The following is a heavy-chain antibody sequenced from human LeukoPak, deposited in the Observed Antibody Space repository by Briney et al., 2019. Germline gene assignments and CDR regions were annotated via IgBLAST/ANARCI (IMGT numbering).Heavy chain of an antibody. CDR2: ISYDGSNK. Sequence: PGRSLRLSCAASGFTFSSYGMHWVRQAPGKGLEWVAVISYDGSNKYYADSVKGRFTISRDNSKNTLYLQMNSLRAEDTAVYYCAREAVYCSGGSCYFDYWGQGTLVTVSS. CDR1: GFTFSSYG. CDR3: AREAVYCSGGSCYFDY. D-gene: IGHD2-15*01. J-gene: IGHJ4*02. V-gene: IGHV3-30*19.